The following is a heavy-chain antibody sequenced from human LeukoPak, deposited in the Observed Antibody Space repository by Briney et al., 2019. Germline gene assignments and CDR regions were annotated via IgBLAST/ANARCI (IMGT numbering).Heavy chain of an antibody. J-gene: IGHJ3*02. CDR1: GYTFTGYY. D-gene: IGHD3-16*01. V-gene: IGHV1-2*02. Sequence: ASVKVSCKASGYTFTGYYMHWVRRAPGQGLEWMGWINPNSGGTNYAQKFQGRVTMTRDTSIGTAYMELSRLRSDDTAVYYCARLGTYVNYDYVWGSYRPRGAFDIWGQGTMVTVSS. CDR3: ARLGTYVNYDYVWGSYRPRGAFDI. CDR2: INPNSGGT.